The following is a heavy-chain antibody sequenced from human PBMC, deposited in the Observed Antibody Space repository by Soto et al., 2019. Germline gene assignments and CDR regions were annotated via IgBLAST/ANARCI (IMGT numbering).Heavy chain of an antibody. CDR1: GFTFDDYA. V-gene: IGHV3-9*01. D-gene: IGHD6-19*01. J-gene: IGHJ4*02. Sequence: EVQLVESGGGVVQPGRSLRLSCAASGFTFDDYAMHWVRQAPGKGLEWVSGISWNSGSIGYADSVKGRFTISRDNAKNSLYLQMNSLRAEDTALYYCAKDKIAVAGTYYFDYWGQGTLVTVSS. CDR2: ISWNSGSI. CDR3: AKDKIAVAGTYYFDY.